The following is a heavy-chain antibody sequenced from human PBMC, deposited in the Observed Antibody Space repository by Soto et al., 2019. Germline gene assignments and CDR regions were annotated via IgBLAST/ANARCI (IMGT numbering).Heavy chain of an antibody. CDR3: RRAERFPRSWFDP. J-gene: IGHJ5*02. D-gene: IGHD3-10*01. CDR1: AGSFRNYY. CDR2: VHHSGAP. V-gene: IGHV4-34*01. Sequence: PSQALSLTCGVYAGSFRNYYSIWVGRPPGKVLEWIGEVHHSGAPTYNPPLQSRITISLDTSNNQFSLKMTSVTAADTAMYFCRRAERFPRSWFDPWGQGTQVTVSS.